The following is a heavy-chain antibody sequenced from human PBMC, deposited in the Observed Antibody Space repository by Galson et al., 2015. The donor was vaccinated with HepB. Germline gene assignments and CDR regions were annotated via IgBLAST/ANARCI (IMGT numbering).Heavy chain of an antibody. V-gene: IGHV3-30*04. D-gene: IGHD1-26*01. J-gene: IGHJ4*02. CDR3: ARDPDDTEGYYMTFEY. Sequence: SLRLSCAASGFSFSDFALHWVRQGPGKGPEWVALISHDGKHQYYADSVRGRFTISRDISKNTLNLQMNSLRVEDTGIYYCARDPDDTEGYYMTFEYWDQGTLVTVSS. CDR1: GFSFSDFA. CDR2: ISHDGKHQ.